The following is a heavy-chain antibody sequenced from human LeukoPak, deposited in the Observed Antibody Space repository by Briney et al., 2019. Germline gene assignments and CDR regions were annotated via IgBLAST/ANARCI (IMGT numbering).Heavy chain of an antibody. V-gene: IGHV1-2*02. Sequence: ASVKVSSKASGFTFSGYYMHWVRQAPGQGLEWMAWISPNSGGTNYVQKFQGRVTVTRDTSISTDYMEISGLTSDDTALYYCAREPSGSGGYDYWGQGTLVTVSS. CDR2: ISPNSGGT. CDR1: GFTFSGYY. D-gene: IGHD3-10*01. CDR3: AREPSGSGGYDY. J-gene: IGHJ4*02.